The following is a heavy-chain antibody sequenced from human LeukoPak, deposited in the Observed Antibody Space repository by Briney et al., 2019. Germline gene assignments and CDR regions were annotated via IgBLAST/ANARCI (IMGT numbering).Heavy chain of an antibody. CDR3: ARDQSSLAARAGAFDI. Sequence: SETLSLTCTVSGGSISSYYWSWIRQPPGKGLEWIGYIYYSGSTNYNPFLKSRVTISVDTSKNQFSLKLSSVTAADTAVYYCARDQSSLAARAGAFDIWGQGTMVTVSS. V-gene: IGHV4-59*01. J-gene: IGHJ3*02. D-gene: IGHD6-6*01. CDR1: GGSISSYY. CDR2: IYYSGST.